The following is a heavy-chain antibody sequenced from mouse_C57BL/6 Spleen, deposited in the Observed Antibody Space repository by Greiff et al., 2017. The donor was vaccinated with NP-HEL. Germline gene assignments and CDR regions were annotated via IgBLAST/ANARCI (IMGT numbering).Heavy chain of an antibody. Sequence: EVNVVESGGGLVQSGRSLRLSCATSGFTFSDFYMEWVRQAPGKGLEWIAASRNKANDYTTEYSASVKGRFIVSRDTSQSILYLQMNALRAEDTAIYYCARDGGNYVLDYWGQGTSVTVSS. CDR3: ARDGGNYVLDY. V-gene: IGHV7-1*01. CDR1: GFTFSDFY. J-gene: IGHJ4*01. CDR2: SRNKANDYTT. D-gene: IGHD2-1*01.